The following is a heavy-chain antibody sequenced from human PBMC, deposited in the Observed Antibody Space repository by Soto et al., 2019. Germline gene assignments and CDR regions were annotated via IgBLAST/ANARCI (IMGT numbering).Heavy chain of an antibody. Sequence: AETLSLTCTVSGGSISSYYWSWIRQPPGKGLEWIGYIFYSGSTNYNPSLKSRVTISVDTSKNQFSLKLSSVTAADTAVYYCARRYGPGFDYWGQGTLVTVSS. CDR1: GGSISSYY. J-gene: IGHJ4*02. CDR2: IFYSGST. CDR3: ARRYGPGFDY. V-gene: IGHV4-59*08. D-gene: IGHD4-17*01.